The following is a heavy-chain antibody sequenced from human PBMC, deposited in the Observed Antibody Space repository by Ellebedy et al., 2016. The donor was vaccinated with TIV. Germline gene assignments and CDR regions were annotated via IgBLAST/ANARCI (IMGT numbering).Heavy chain of an antibody. V-gene: IGHV4-39*06. CDR2: IYYSGSA. CDR3: VRWVGHFDF. D-gene: IGHD1-26*01. Sequence: MPSETLSLTCTVSGDSISGHYWNWIRQPPGKGLEWIGSIYYSGSAYYNPSLKSRVTVSVDTSKNQFPLKLRTVTAADTAVYYCVRWVGHFDFWGQGTLVTVSS. CDR1: GDSISGHY. J-gene: IGHJ4*02.